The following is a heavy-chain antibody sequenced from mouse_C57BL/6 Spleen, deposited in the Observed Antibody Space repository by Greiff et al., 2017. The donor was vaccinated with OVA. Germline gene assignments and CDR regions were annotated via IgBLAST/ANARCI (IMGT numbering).Heavy chain of an antibody. CDR3: ARNDYDGDGFAY. D-gene: IGHD2-4*01. Sequence: EVMLVESGGDLVKPGGSLKLSCAASGFTFSSYGMSWVRQTPDKRLEWVATISSGGSYTYYPDSVKGRFTISRDNAKNTLYLQMSSLKSEDTAMYYCARNDYDGDGFAYWGQGTLVTVSA. J-gene: IGHJ3*01. CDR1: GFTFSSYG. CDR2: ISSGGSYT. V-gene: IGHV5-6*02.